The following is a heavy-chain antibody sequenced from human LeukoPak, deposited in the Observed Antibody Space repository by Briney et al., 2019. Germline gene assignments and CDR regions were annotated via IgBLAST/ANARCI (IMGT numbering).Heavy chain of an antibody. V-gene: IGHV4-30-2*01. D-gene: IGHD3-10*01. CDR3: ARQALLWFGETGWFDP. J-gene: IGHJ5*02. CDR1: GGSISSGGYY. CDR2: IYHSGST. Sequence: SETLSLTCTVSGGSISSGGYYWSWIRQPPGKGLEWIGYIYHSGSTYYNPSLKSRVTISVDTSKNQFSLKLSSVTAADTAVYYCARQALLWFGETGWFDPWGQGTLVTVSS.